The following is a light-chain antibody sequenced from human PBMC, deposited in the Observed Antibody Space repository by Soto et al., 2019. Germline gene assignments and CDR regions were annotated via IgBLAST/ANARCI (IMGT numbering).Light chain of an antibody. CDR2: GAS. CDR3: QQYDNSPMYT. J-gene: IGKJ2*01. V-gene: IGKV3-20*01. Sequence: EIVLTQSPGTLSLSPGERVTLSCRASQSVRSTYLAWYQHKPGQGPRLLIYGASSRVTGITDRFSGSGSGTDFTLTISRLDPEDFAVYYCQQYDNSPMYTFGQGTKLEIK. CDR1: QSVRSTY.